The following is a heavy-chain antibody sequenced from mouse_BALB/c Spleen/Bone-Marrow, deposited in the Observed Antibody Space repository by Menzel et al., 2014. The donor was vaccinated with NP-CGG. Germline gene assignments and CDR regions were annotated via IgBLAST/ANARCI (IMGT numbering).Heavy chain of an antibody. V-gene: IGHV14-3*02. CDR2: IDPANGNT. CDR1: GFNIKDTY. Sequence: EVQLQQSGAELVKPGASVKLSCTASGFNIKDTYMHLVKQRPEQGLEWIGRIDPANGNTKYDPKFQGKATITADTSSNTAYLQLSSLTSEDTAVYYCATLTTVVDAMDYWGQGTSVTVSS. CDR3: ATLTTVVDAMDY. J-gene: IGHJ4*01. D-gene: IGHD1-1*01.